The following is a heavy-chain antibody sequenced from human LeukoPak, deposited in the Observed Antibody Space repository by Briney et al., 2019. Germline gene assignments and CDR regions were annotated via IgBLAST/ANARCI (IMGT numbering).Heavy chain of an antibody. CDR3: ARGCDHGDSRGLDF. J-gene: IGHJ4*02. Sequence: GESLKISCKGSGYSFTNYWIAWVRQMPGKGLEWMGIIYPDDSDTRYSPSFQGHVTISVDKSISTAYLQWSRLEASDTAIYYCARGCDHGDSRGLDFWGQGTLVAVSS. CDR2: IYPDDSDT. CDR1: GYSFTNYW. D-gene: IGHD4-17*01. V-gene: IGHV5-51*01.